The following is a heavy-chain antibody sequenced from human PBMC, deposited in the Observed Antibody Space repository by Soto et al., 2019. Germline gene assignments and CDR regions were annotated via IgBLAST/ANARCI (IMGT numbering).Heavy chain of an antibody. CDR3: ARDMGGYFGVVIRGMDV. CDR2: ISSSSDYI. Sequence: GSLRLYYAASIVTFSSYSIYWVRQAPGKGLEWVSSISSSSDYIYYTDSVKGRFTISRDNAKNSLYLQLNSLRAEDTALYYCARDMGGYFGVVIRGMDVWGQGTTVTVSS. CDR1: IVTFSSYS. J-gene: IGHJ6*02. D-gene: IGHD3-3*01. V-gene: IGHV3-21*01.